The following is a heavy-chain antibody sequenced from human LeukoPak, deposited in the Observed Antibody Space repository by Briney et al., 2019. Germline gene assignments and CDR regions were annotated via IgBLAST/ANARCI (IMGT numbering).Heavy chain of an antibody. Sequence: GGSRRLSCAASGFTFDEYAMHWVRQAPGQGLEWVSGISWYSGSIGYADSVKGRFTISRDNAKNSLYLHMNSLRAEATALYYCAKDSSSSGYYYGMAVWGQGPTVPVSS. CDR2: ISWYSGSI. D-gene: IGHD6-13*01. V-gene: IGHV3-9*01. CDR3: AKDSSSSGYYYGMAV. J-gene: IGHJ6*02. CDR1: GFTFDEYA.